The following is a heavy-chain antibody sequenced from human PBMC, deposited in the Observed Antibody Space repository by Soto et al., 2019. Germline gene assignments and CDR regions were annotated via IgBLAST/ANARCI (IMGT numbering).Heavy chain of an antibody. D-gene: IGHD3-10*01. CDR3: ARESDYYGSGSYQLDY. CDR2: ISSSSSYI. V-gene: IGHV3-21*01. CDR1: GFTFSSYS. Sequence: GGSLRLSCAASGFTFSSYSMNWVRQAPGKGLEWVSSISSSSSYIYNADSVKGRFTITRDNAKNSLYLQMNSLRAEDTAVYYCARESDYYGSGSYQLDYWGQGTLVTVSS. J-gene: IGHJ4*02.